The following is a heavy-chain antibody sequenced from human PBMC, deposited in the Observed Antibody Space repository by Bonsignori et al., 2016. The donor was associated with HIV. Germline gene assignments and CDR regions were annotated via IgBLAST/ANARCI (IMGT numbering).Heavy chain of an antibody. CDR1: GFTFSDYY. V-gene: IGHV3-11*01. CDR2: ISSSGSTI. CDR3: ARVGAGSGSYDFWSGYFGKWLEYFDY. Sequence: GESLKISCAASGFTFSDYYMSWIRQAPGKGLEWVSYISSSGSTIYYADSVKGRFTISRDNAKNSLYLQMNSLRAEDTAVYYCARVGAGSGSYDFWSGYFGKWLEYFDYWGQGTLVTVSS. J-gene: IGHJ4*02. D-gene: IGHD3-3*01.